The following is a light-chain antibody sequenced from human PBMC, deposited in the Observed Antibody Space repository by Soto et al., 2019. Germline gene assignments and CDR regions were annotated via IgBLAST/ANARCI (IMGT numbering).Light chain of an antibody. V-gene: IGKV1-39*01. CDR3: HQSYSTPQT. CDR1: QSISFW. CDR2: AAS. Sequence: DIHVSHSPSSLSSSVLYIFTITCLTNQSISFWLNWYQQKPGKAPKLLIYAASSLQSGVPSRFSGSGSGTDFTLTISSLQPEDFATYYCHQSYSTPQTFGQGTKVDNK. J-gene: IGKJ1*01.